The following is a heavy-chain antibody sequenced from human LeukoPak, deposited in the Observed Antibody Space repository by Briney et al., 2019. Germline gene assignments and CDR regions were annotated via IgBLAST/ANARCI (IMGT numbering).Heavy chain of an antibody. D-gene: IGHD3-16*01. V-gene: IGHV3-66*01. CDR2: TYSGGST. CDR3: ARGGGSTQFDY. Sequence: GGSLRLSCAASGFTVSSNYMSWVRQAPGKGLEWVSLTYSGGSTYYADSVRGRFTISRDSSKNTLYLQMNSLRAEDTAVYFCARGGGSTQFDYWGQGTLVTVSS. J-gene: IGHJ4*02. CDR1: GFTVSSNY.